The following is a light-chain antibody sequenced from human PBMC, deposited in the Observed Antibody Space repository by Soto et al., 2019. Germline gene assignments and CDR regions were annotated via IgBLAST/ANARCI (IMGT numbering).Light chain of an antibody. CDR1: QSISNS. J-gene: IGKJ4*01. CDR2: AAS. CDR3: QQSYSILLS. Sequence: DIQMTQSPSSLSASVGDRVTITCRASQSISNSLNWYQQKPRKAPKLLLYAASSLQSGVPSRFSGSGSGTDFTLTISSLQPEDFATYYCQQSYSILLSFGGGTKVEIK. V-gene: IGKV1-39*01.